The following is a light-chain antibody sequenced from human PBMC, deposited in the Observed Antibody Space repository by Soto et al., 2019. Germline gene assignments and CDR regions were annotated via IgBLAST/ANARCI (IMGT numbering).Light chain of an antibody. J-gene: IGKJ1*01. CDR3: QQYSRTPWT. V-gene: IGKV3-20*01. CDR2: GAF. Sequence: EIVLTQSPGTLSLSRVEIATLSCSASQRASGNYLAWYQQKPGQAPRLLIYGAFSRASGIPDRFSGSGSGTDFTLTITRLEPEDFAVYYCQQYSRTPWTFGQGTKVDIK. CDR1: QRASGNY.